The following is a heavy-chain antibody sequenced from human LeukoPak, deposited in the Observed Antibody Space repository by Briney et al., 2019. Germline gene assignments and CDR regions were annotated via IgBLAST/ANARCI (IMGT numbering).Heavy chain of an antibody. CDR3: ARWDYGDYEAPS. J-gene: IGHJ5*02. CDR1: GGSISSYY. CDR2: IYHSGST. D-gene: IGHD4-17*01. Sequence: SETLSLTCTVSGGSISSYYWGWIRQPPGKGLEWIGSIYHSGSTYYNPSLKSRVTISVDTSKNQFSLKLSSVTAADTAVYYCARWDYGDYEAPSWGQGTLVTVSS. V-gene: IGHV4-38-2*02.